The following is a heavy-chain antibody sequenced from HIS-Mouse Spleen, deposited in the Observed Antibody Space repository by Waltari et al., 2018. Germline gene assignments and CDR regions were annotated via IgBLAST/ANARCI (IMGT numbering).Heavy chain of an antibody. Sequence: EVQLVESGGGLIQPGGSLRLSCAASGFTVSSNYMSWVRQAPGKGLWWVSVIYSGGSTYSADSVKGRFTISRDNSKNTLYLQMNSLRAEDTAVYYCARGGLAAAGWYFDLWGRGTLVTVSS. CDR3: ARGGLAAAGWYFDL. J-gene: IGHJ2*01. CDR2: IYSGGST. D-gene: IGHD6-13*01. V-gene: IGHV3-53*01. CDR1: GFTVSSNY.